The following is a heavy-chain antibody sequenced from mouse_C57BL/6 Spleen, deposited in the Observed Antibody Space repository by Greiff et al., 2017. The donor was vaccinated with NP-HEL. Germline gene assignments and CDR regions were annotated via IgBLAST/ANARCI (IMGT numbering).Heavy chain of an antibody. V-gene: IGHV1-80*01. J-gene: IGHJ4*01. Sequence: LQESGAELVKPGASVKISCKASGYAFSSYWMNWVKQRPGKGLEWIGQIYPGDGDTNYNGKFKGKATLTADKSSSTAYMQLSSLTSEDSAVFFCAIDYYGSSYNYYAMDYWGQGTSVTVAS. CDR3: AIDYYGSSYNYYAMDY. CDR2: IYPGDGDT. D-gene: IGHD1-1*01. CDR1: GYAFSSYW.